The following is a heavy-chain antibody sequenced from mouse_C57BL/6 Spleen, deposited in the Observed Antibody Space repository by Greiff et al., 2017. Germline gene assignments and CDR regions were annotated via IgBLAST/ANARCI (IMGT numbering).Heavy chain of an antibody. J-gene: IGHJ1*03. CDR2: IYPGDGDT. Sequence: QVQLQQSGAELVKPGASVKISCKASGYAFSSYWMNWVKQRPGKGLEWIGQIYPGDGDTNYNGKFKGKATLTADKSSSTAYMQLSSLTSEDSAVYFCARSTAYYSNSYWYFDVCGTGTTVTVSS. CDR3: ARSTAYYSNSYWYFDV. V-gene: IGHV1-80*01. CDR1: GYAFSSYW. D-gene: IGHD2-5*01.